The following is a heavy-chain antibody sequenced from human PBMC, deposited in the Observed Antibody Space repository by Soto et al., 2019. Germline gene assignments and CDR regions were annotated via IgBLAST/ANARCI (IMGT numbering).Heavy chain of an antibody. CDR3: ARFFGSGFDY. V-gene: IGHV3-48*02. CDR2: ISTSGATR. D-gene: IGHD6-19*01. CDR1: GFTFSTYS. J-gene: IGHJ4*02. Sequence: SLRLSCVASGFTFSTYSMNWVRQAPGKGLEWVAHISTSGATRYYADSVKGRFTISRDNAKTSLYLQMDSLRNEDTAVYYCARFFGSGFDYWGQGTLVTVSS.